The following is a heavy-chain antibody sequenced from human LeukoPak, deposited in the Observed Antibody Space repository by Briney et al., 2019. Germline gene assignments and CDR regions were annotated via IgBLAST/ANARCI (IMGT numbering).Heavy chain of an antibody. J-gene: IGHJ4*02. CDR3: ASFGAHSFDY. CDR1: GYTFTSYA. CDR2: INTGTGNP. D-gene: IGHD3-10*01. Sequence: ASVKVSCKTSGYTFTSYAMNWVRQAPGQGLEFMGWINTGTGNPTYAQGFTGRFVFSLDTSVSTAYLQISTLKPEDTAVYYCASFGAHSFDYWGQGTLVTVSS. V-gene: IGHV7-4-1*02.